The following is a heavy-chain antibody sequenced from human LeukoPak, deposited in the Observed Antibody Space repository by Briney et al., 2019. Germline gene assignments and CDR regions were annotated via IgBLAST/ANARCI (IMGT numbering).Heavy chain of an antibody. V-gene: IGHV4-30-4*08. CDR2: IYYSGST. CDR3: ARYAAYDSRGSYFDY. D-gene: IGHD3-22*01. J-gene: IGHJ4*02. CDR1: GGSSSSGDFY. Sequence: SQTLSLXCTVSGGSSSSGDFYWSWIRQPPGKGQEWIGYIYYSGSTYYNPSLNSRLTISVDTSKNQFSLKLSSVTAADTAVYYCARYAAYDSRGSYFDYWGQGTLVAVSS.